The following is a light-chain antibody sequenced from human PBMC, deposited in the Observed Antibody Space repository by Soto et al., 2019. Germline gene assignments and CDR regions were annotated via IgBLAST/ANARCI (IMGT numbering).Light chain of an antibody. CDR3: QQYGSSPFT. J-gene: IGKJ3*01. Sequence: EIVSTQSPGTLSLSPGERATLSCRASQSFSSSYLAWYQQKPGQAPRLLIYGASRRATGIPDRFSGSGSGTDFTLIISRLEPEDFAVYYCQQYGSSPFTFGPGTKVDIK. V-gene: IGKV3-20*01. CDR1: QSFSSSY. CDR2: GAS.